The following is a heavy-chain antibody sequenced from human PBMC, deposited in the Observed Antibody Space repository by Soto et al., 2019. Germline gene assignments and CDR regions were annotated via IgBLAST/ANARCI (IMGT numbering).Heavy chain of an antibody. Sequence: RXSVKVSCKASVYTFTSYYMHWVRQAPGQGLEWMGIINPSGGSTSYAQKFQGRVTMTRDTSTSTVYMELSSLRSEDTAVYYCARAMSSSSWSYDAFDIWGQGTMVTVS. CDR2: INPSGGST. V-gene: IGHV1-46*01. D-gene: IGHD6-13*01. J-gene: IGHJ3*02. CDR3: ARAMSSSSWSYDAFDI. CDR1: VYTFTSYY.